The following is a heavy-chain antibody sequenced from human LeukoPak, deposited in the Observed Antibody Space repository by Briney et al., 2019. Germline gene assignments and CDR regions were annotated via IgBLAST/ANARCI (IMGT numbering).Heavy chain of an antibody. Sequence: GGSLRLSCAASGLTFSNYAMTWVRQAPGKGLEWVSAISTNGDRTYSADSVKGRFTVSRDNFKNTLYLQMNSLRAEDTALYYCARKLWHRNDCWGQGTLVTVSS. J-gene: IGHJ4*02. CDR2: ISTNGDRT. V-gene: IGHV3-23*01. CDR1: GLTFSNYA. D-gene: IGHD3-16*01. CDR3: ARKLWHRNDC.